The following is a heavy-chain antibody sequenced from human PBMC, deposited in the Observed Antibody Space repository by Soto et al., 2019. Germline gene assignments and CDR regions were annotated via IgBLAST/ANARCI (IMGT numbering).Heavy chain of an antibody. CDR1: GGSISSSSYY. V-gene: IGHV4-39*01. Sequence: PSETLSLTCTVSGGSISSSSYYWVWIRQPPGKGLEWIGSIYYSGSTYYNPSLKSRVTISVDTSKNEFSLQLSSVTAADAAVYCCGGSPCCGGGRCVGFECWGQVTLVTVSS. CDR2: IYYSGST. D-gene: IGHD2-21*01. J-gene: IGHJ4*02. CDR3: GGSPCCGGGRCVGFEC.